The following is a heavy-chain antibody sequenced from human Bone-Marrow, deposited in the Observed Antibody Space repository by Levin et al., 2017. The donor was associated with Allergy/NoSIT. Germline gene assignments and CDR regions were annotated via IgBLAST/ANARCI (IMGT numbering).Heavy chain of an antibody. J-gene: IGHJ4*02. CDR1: GFTFSDSA. Sequence: PGGSLRLSCAGSGFTFSDSAMTWVRQAPGKGLEWVAAISGVDNNRYYADSVRGRFTVSRDNSKNTVFLQMNSLRAGDTAIYYCAKAPTRLGSYYFDFWGQGTLVSVSS. CDR3: AKAPTRLGSYYFDF. CDR2: ISGVDNNR. V-gene: IGHV3-23*01. D-gene: IGHD3-10*01.